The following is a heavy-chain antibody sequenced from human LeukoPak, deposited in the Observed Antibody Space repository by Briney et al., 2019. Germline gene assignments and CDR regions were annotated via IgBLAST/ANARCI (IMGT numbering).Heavy chain of an antibody. CDR3: ARDGGSYYFDY. CDR2: IYSGGNT. J-gene: IGHJ4*02. V-gene: IGHV3-53*01. Sequence: PGGSLRLSCAASGITVSNNYMSWVRQAPGKGLEWVSVIYSGGNTYYADSVKGRFTISRDKSKNTLYLQMNSLRAEDTAVYYCARDGGSYYFDYWGQGTLVTVSS. CDR1: GITVSNNY. D-gene: IGHD1-26*01.